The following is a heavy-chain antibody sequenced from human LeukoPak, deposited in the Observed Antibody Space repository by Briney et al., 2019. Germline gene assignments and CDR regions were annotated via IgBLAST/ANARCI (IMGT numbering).Heavy chain of an antibody. D-gene: IGHD1-26*01. J-gene: IGHJ4*02. CDR1: GFTFSSYG. Sequence: GGSLRLSCAASGFTFSSYGMSWVRQAPGKGLEWVSAISGSGGSTYYADSVKGRFTISRDNSKNTLYLQMNSLRGEDTAVYYCAKDSLRERIVGSTTRGVNDYWGQGTLVTVSS. CDR2: ISGSGGST. CDR3: AKDSLRERIVGSTTRGVNDY. V-gene: IGHV3-23*01.